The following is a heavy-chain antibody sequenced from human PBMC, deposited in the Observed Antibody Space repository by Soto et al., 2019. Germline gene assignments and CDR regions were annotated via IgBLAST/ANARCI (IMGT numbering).Heavy chain of an antibody. D-gene: IGHD3-3*01. Sequence: GTLSVGGAASGFNFTTYSMNWVRRAPGKGLEWVSSISSSGNYMYYADSVKGRFTISRDNAKNSLWLQMNSLRVEDTALYYCVGLYGLGWGQGTMVTGSS. CDR2: ISSSGNYM. CDR1: GFNFTTYS. V-gene: IGHV3-21*01. CDR3: VGLYGLG. J-gene: IGHJ4*02.